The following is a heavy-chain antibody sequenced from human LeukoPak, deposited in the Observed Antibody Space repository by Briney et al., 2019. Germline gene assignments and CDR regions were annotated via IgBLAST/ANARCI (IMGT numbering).Heavy chain of an antibody. CDR3: ARRGGDSSGNFDY. D-gene: IGHD3-22*01. CDR1: GGSISRSTYH. V-gene: IGHV4-61*05. Sequence: SETLSLTCDVSGGSISRSTYHWSWIRQPPGKGLEWIGYIYYSGGTNYNPSLKSRVTISVDTSKKQFSLRLSSVTAADTAVYYCARRGGDSSGNFDYWGQGTLVTVSS. J-gene: IGHJ4*02. CDR2: IYYSGGT.